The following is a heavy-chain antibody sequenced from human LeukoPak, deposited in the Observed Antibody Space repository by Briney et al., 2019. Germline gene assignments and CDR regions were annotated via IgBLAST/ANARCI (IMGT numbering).Heavy chain of an antibody. CDR1: GFTFTTYA. D-gene: IGHD4-11*01. CDR3: ARAYTIADRFDY. CDR2: ISRTGHSI. J-gene: IGHJ4*02. Sequence: GGSLRLSCAASGFTFTTYAMNWVRQAPGKGLEWVSAISRTGHSIYYAASVKGRFTISRDDAKNSVYLQMNNLRGEDTAVYYCARAYTIADRFDYWGQGSLVTVSS. V-gene: IGHV3-21*01.